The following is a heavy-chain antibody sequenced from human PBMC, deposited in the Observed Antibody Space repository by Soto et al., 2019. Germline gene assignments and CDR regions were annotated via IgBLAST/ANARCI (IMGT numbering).Heavy chain of an antibody. CDR2: IKEDGSEK. CDR1: GFMFSNYA. CDR3: ARRGDDFDY. Sequence: GGSLRLSCSASGFMFSNYAMSWVRQAPGKGLEWVANIKEDGSEKYYLDSVKGRFTISRDNAKKSLYLQMNSLRAEDTAIYYCARRGDDFDYWGQGTLVTVSS. J-gene: IGHJ4*02. V-gene: IGHV3-7*01. D-gene: IGHD2-21*01.